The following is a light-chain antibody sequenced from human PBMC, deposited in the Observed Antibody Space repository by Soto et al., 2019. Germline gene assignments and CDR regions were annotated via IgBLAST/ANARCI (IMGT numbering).Light chain of an antibody. J-gene: IGLJ1*01. CDR3: SLYTSDSTYV. Sequence: QSALTQPPSVSGSPGQSVTISCTGTSSDFGSYNRVSWYQRPPGTGPKLMIYEVSNRPSGVPVRFSGSKSSNTASLTISGLEDEDEAEYYCSLYTSDSTYVFGTGTKVTVL. CDR1: SSDFGSYNR. CDR2: EVS. V-gene: IGLV2-18*01.